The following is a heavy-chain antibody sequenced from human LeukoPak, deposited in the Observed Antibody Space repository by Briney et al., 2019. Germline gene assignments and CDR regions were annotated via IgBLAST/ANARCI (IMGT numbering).Heavy chain of an antibody. CDR2: IWYDGSNK. V-gene: IGHV3-33*08. Sequence: PGGSLRLSCAASGFTFSSYGMHWVRQAPGKGLEWVAVIWYDGSNKYYADSVKGRFTISRDNSKNTLYLQMNSLRAEDTAVYYCAREKGGLYDSSGYLPDWGQGTLVTVSS. J-gene: IGHJ4*02. CDR3: AREKGGLYDSSGYLPD. D-gene: IGHD3-22*01. CDR1: GFTFSSYG.